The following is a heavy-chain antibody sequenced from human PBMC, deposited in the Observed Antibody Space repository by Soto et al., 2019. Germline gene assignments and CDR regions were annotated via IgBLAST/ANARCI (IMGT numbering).Heavy chain of an antibody. J-gene: IGHJ4*02. CDR3: ARGALCGFHCRFYYFDY. CDR2: IKQDGSEK. D-gene: IGHD1-26*01. V-gene: IGHV3-7*01. CDR1: GFTFSSYW. Sequence: PGGSLRLSCAASGFTFSSYWMSWVRQAPGKGLEWVANIKQDGSEKYYVDSVKGRFTISRDNAKNSLCLQMNSLRAEDTAVYYCARGALCGFHCRFYYFDYWGQGTLVTVSS.